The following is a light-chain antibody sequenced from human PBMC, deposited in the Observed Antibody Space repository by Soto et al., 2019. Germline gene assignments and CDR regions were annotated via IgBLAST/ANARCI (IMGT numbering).Light chain of an antibody. V-gene: IGLV2-14*01. CDR2: EVS. CDR1: SSDVGGYNY. J-gene: IGLJ2*01. Sequence: QSVLSQPASVSGSPGQSITISCTGTSSDVGGYNYVSWYQQHPGKAPKLMIYEVSNRPSGISNRFSGSKSGNTASLTISGLQAEDEADYYCSSYTGSSILFGGGTQLTVL. CDR3: SSYTGSSIL.